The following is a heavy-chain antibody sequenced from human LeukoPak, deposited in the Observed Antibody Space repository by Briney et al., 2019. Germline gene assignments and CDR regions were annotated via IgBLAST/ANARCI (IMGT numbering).Heavy chain of an antibody. J-gene: IGHJ5*02. V-gene: IGHV4-34*01. CDR1: GGSFSGYY. CDR3: ARHQYYYGSGRLRGFDP. CDR2: INHSGST. D-gene: IGHD3-10*01. Sequence: SETLSLTCAVYGGSFSGYYWSWIRQPPGKGLEWVGEINHSGSTNYNPSLKSRVTISVDTSKNQFPLKLSSVTAADTAVYYCARHQYYYGSGRLRGFDPWGQGTLVTVSS.